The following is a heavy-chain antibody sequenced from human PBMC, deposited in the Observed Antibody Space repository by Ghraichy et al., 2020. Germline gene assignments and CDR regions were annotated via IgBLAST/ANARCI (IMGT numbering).Heavy chain of an antibody. V-gene: IGHV4-59*01. Sequence: SETLSLTCTVSGGSISSYYWSWIRQPPGKGLEWIGYIYYSGSTNYNPSLKSRVTISVDTSKNQFSLKLSSVTAADTDVYYCARVRDGGSSFDYWGQETLVTVSS. CDR1: GGSISSYY. J-gene: IGHJ4*02. CDR2: IYYSGST. CDR3: ARVRDGGSSFDY. D-gene: IGHD2-15*01.